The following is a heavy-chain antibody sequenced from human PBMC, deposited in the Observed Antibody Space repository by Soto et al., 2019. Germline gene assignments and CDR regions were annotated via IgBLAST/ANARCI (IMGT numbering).Heavy chain of an antibody. J-gene: IGHJ4*02. CDR3: TRAAWFPYLSFY. D-gene: IGHD3-10*01. Sequence: GGSLRLSCAASGFTFSRFELHWVRQAPGKGLEWTSYISSSGSTAYYASSVEGRFTISRDNANNSVYLQMDSLRAEDTALYYCTRAAWFPYLSFYWGQGALVTVSS. CDR2: ISSSGSTA. V-gene: IGHV3-48*03. CDR1: GFTFSRFE.